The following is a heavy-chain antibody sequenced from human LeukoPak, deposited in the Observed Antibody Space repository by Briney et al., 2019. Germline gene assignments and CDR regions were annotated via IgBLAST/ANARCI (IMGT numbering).Heavy chain of an antibody. D-gene: IGHD6-19*01. Sequence: GGSLRLSCAASGFTFSSYGMHWVRQAPGKGLEWVAVIWYDGSNKYCADSVKGRFTISRDNSKNTLYLQMNSLRAEDTAVYYCARSIAVAGPWDYWGQGTLVTVSS. J-gene: IGHJ4*02. CDR3: ARSIAVAGPWDY. V-gene: IGHV3-33*01. CDR2: IWYDGSNK. CDR1: GFTFSSYG.